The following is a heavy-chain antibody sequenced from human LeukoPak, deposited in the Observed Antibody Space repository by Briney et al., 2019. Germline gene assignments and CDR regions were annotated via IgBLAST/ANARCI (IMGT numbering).Heavy chain of an antibody. CDR1: GFTFSSYW. CDR3: ARDRAGSGWFGGFDI. J-gene: IGHJ3*02. V-gene: IGHV3-7*03. D-gene: IGHD6-19*01. CDR2: IKQDGSEK. Sequence: GGSLRLSCAASGFTFSSYWMSWVRQAPGKGLEWVANIKQDGSEKYYVDSVKGRFTISRDNAKNSPYLQMNSLRAEDTAVYYCARDRAGSGWFGGFDIWGQGTMVTVSS.